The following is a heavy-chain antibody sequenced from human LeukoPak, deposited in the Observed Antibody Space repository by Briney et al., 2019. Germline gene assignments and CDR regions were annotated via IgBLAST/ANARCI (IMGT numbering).Heavy chain of an antibody. CDR3: TTGIRGD. D-gene: IGHD3-10*01. CDR1: GFTFSSYW. J-gene: IGHJ4*02. CDR2: ISTDGSTT. Sequence: PGGSLRLSCAASGFTFSSYWMHWVRQAPGKGLVWVSRISTDGSTTTYADSVKGRFTISRDNARNTAYLQMNSLRAEDTAVYYCTTGIRGDWGQGTLVTVSS. V-gene: IGHV3-74*01.